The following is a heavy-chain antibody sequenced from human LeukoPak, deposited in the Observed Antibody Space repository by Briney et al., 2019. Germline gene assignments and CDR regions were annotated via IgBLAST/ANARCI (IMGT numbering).Heavy chain of an antibody. CDR2: IRYDGNDK. CDR1: GFSFSSYG. V-gene: IGHV3-30*02. D-gene: IGHD6-6*01. J-gene: IGHJ5*02. Sequence: GGSLRLSCAASGFSFSSYGMHWVRQAPGKGLEWVALIRYDGNDKYYVDSVKGRFTISRDNSKNTLYLQMNSLRGEDTAVYYCAKDRIAVRPGWFDPRGQGTLVTVSS. CDR3: AKDRIAVRPGWFDP.